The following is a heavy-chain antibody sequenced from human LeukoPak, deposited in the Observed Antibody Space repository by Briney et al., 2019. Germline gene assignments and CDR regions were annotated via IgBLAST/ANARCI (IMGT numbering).Heavy chain of an antibody. CDR3: ASSYGPTIYYSDY. CDR1: VYTFTSYG. D-gene: IGHD4-17*01. J-gene: IGHJ4*02. V-gene: IGHV1-18*01. CDR2: ISAYNGNT. Sequence: GASVKVSCKSSVYTFTSYGISGVRQAPGQGREWMGWISAYNGNTNYAQRLQGRVTMTTDTSTSTAYKELRSLRSDDTAVYYCASSYGPTIYYSDYWGQGALVTVSS.